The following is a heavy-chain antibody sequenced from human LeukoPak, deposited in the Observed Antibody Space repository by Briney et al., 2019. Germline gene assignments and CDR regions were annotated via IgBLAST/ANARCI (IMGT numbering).Heavy chain of an antibody. V-gene: IGHV1-2*06. CDR3: LYDSSGYYSPYDFDI. J-gene: IGHJ3*02. CDR2: INPNSGGT. CDR1: GYTFTGYY. Sequence: ASVKVSCKASGYTFTGYYMHWVRQAPGQGLEWMGRINPNSGGTNYAQKIQGRGIMTRDTSTSTAYMELSRLRSDDTSVYYCLYDSSGYYSPYDFDIWGQVTMVTVSS. D-gene: IGHD3-22*01.